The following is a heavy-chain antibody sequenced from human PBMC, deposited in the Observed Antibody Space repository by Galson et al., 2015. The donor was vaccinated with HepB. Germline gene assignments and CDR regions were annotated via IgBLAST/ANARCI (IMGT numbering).Heavy chain of an antibody. CDR1: GYTFTSYG. D-gene: IGHD4-17*01. CDR3: ASGTLGDDYGDDYFDY. J-gene: IGHJ4*02. CDR2: ISAYNGNT. V-gene: IGHV1-18*01. Sequence: SVKVSCKASGYTFTSYGISWVRQAPGQGLEWMGWISAYNGNTNYAQKLQGRVTMTTDTSTSTAYMELRSLRSDDTAVYYCASGTLGDDYGDDYFDYWGQGTLVTVSS.